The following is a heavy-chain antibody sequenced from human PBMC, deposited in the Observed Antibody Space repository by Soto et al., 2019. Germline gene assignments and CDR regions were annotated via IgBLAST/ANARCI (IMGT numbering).Heavy chain of an antibody. Sequence: QVQLQESGPGLVKPSETLSLICSVSGGSISNYFWDWIRQPAGKGLEWIGRIFSSGSTNYNASLKSRLTMSVDTSQNQVAVKLTSITAADTAVYYCARNVASPGVSGSWGAFDIWGQGTMVTVSS. D-gene: IGHD5-12*01. CDR1: GGSISNYF. CDR3: ARNVASPGVSGSWGAFDI. V-gene: IGHV4-4*07. CDR2: IFSSGST. J-gene: IGHJ3*02.